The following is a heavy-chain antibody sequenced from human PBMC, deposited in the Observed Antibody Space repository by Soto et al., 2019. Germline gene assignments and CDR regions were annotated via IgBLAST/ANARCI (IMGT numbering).Heavy chain of an antibody. V-gene: IGHV1-69*01. Sequence: QVQLVQSGAEVKKPGSSVKVSCKASGGTFSSYGISWVQQAPGQGLEWMGGIIPIFGTANYAQKLQGRVTITADESTSTAYMELSSLRCEETAVYYCARVVMVRGVIRQWFEPWGQGTLVTVSS. D-gene: IGHD3-10*01. J-gene: IGHJ5*02. CDR1: GGTFSSYG. CDR2: IIPIFGTA. CDR3: ARVVMVRGVIRQWFEP.